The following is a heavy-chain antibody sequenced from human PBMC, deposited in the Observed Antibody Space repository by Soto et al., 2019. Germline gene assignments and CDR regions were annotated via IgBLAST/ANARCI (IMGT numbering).Heavy chain of an antibody. V-gene: IGHV1-69*08. Sequence: QVQLVQSGAEVKKPGSSVKVSCKASGGTFSSYTISWVRQAPGQGLEWMGRIIPILGIANYAQKFQGRVTITADKSTSTAYMELSSLRSEDTAVYYCARDLVVVVAATAAFDIWGQGTMVTVSS. J-gene: IGHJ3*02. CDR3: ARDLVVVVAATAAFDI. CDR2: IIPILGIA. D-gene: IGHD2-15*01. CDR1: GGTFSSYT.